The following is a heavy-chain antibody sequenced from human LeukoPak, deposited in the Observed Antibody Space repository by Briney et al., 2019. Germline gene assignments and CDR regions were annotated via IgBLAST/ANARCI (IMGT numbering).Heavy chain of an antibody. CDR3: AKSPYWNLLDY. CDR1: GFTFSSYG. D-gene: IGHD1-1*01. J-gene: IGHJ4*02. Sequence: GGSLRLSCAASGFTFSSYGMHWVRQAPGKGLEWVAVISYDGSNKYYADSVKGRFTISRDNSKNTLYLQMNSLRAEDTAVYYCAKSPYWNLLDYWGQGTLVTVSS. V-gene: IGHV3-30*18. CDR2: ISYDGSNK.